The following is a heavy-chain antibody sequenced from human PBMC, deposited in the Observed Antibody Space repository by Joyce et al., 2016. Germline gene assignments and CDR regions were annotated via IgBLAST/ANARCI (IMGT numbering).Heavy chain of an antibody. CDR1: GGSITTYF. CDR3: VRNQDLTSED. CDR2: IYSSGST. D-gene: IGHD1-14*01. J-gene: IGHJ4*02. V-gene: IGHV4-4*07. Sequence: QVQLQESGPGLVKPSETLSLTCSVSGGSITTYFWSCIRQPAGKGLEWIGRIYSSGSTNYNPSLKSRVTMSVDTSKNQFSLKLSSVTAADTAVYYCVRNQDLTSEDWGKGTLVTVSS.